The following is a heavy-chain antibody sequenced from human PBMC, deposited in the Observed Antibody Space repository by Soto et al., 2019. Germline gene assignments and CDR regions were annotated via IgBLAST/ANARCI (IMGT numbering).Heavy chain of an antibody. V-gene: IGHV1-69*01. CDR3: GCSAVAGTYFYFDY. CDR2: IIPIFGTA. Sequence: QVQLVQSGAEVKKPGSSVKVSCKASGGTFSIYAISWVRQAPGQGLEWMGGIIPIFGTANYAQKFQGRVTITADESTSTAYMELSSLRSEDTAVYYCGCSAVAGTYFYFDYWGQGTLVTVSS. CDR1: GGTFSIYA. D-gene: IGHD6-19*01. J-gene: IGHJ4*02.